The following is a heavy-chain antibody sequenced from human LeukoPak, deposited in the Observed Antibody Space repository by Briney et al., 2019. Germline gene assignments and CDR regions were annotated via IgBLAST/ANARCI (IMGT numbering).Heavy chain of an antibody. Sequence: GGSLRLSCAASGFTVSSNYMSWVRQAPGKGLEWVSVIYSGGSTYYADPVKGSFTISRDNSKNTLYLQMNSLRAEDTAVYYCAREGSINHKRYYYDSTQKGAAFDIWGQGTMVTVSS. D-gene: IGHD3-22*01. CDR2: IYSGGST. CDR3: AREGSINHKRYYYDSTQKGAAFDI. V-gene: IGHV3-66*01. J-gene: IGHJ3*02. CDR1: GFTVSSNY.